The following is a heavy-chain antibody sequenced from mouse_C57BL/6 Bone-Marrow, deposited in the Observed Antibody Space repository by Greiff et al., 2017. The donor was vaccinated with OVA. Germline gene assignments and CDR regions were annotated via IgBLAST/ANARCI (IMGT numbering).Heavy chain of an antibody. D-gene: IGHD2-2*01. Sequence: QVQLKESGPGLVQPSQRLSITCTVSGFSLTSYGVHWVRQSPGKGLEWLGVIWRGGSTDYNAAFMSRLSITKDNSKSQVFFKMNSLQADDTAIYYCAKGRRLPLAMDYWGQGTSVTVSS. CDR3: AKGRRLPLAMDY. CDR1: GFSLTSYG. V-gene: IGHV2-5*01. CDR2: IWRGGST. J-gene: IGHJ4*01.